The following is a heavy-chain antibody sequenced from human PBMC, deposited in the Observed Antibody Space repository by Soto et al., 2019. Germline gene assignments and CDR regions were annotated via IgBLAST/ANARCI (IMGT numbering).Heavy chain of an antibody. D-gene: IGHD1-26*01. CDR3: AKDGSHNFDY. CDR1: GFTFSHYA. Sequence: QVQLVESGGGVVQPGRSLRLSCAASGFTFSHYAMHWVRQAPGKGLEWVALMSYDGSNEYYADSVKGRFTISRDNSKNTLYRQMNSLRAEDTAGYYCAKDGSHNFDYWGQGTLVTVSS. V-gene: IGHV3-30*18. CDR2: MSYDGSNE. J-gene: IGHJ4*02.